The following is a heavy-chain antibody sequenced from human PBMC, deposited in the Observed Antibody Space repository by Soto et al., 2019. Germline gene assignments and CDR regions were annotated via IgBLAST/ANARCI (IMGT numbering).Heavy chain of an antibody. CDR3: AKTRDGYSFYYFYGMDV. CDR1: GFTFSNYG. J-gene: IGHJ6*02. V-gene: IGHV3-30*18. Sequence: QVQLVESGGGVVQPGRSLRLSCAASGFTFSNYGMHWVRQAPGKGLEWVAAILYDGSNTDYEDSVKGRFTISRDNSKNTLYLEMNSLRAEDTAVYHCAKTRDGYSFYYFYGMDVWGQGTTVTVSS. D-gene: IGHD4-4*01. CDR2: ILYDGSNT.